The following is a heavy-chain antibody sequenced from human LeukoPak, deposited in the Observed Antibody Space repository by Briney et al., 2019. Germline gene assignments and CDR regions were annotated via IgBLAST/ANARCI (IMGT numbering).Heavy chain of an antibody. J-gene: IGHJ6*03. V-gene: IGHV4-39*01. CDR3: ARNETTGLQRTPYYHSYVDV. D-gene: IGHD4-11*01. CDR1: GGSITNNAYY. Sequence: QPSDPLSLTCTVSGGSITNNAYYWAWIRQPPGKGLEWIGSIYYSGSTHYNPSLKSRLTISVDTSKNQFSLKLSSVTAADTAVYYCARNETTGLQRTPYYHSYVDVWGKGTPVAVS. CDR2: IYYSGST.